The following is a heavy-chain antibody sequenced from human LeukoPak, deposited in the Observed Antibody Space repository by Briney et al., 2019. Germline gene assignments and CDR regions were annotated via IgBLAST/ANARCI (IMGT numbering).Heavy chain of an antibody. Sequence: SETLSLTCAVYGGSFSGYYWSWIRQPPGKGLEWIGEINHSGSTNYNPSLKSRVTISVDTSKNQFSLKLSSVTAADTAVYYCAKSSGGSFLFDYWGQGTLVTVSS. V-gene: IGHV4-34*01. CDR3: AKSSGGSFLFDY. CDR1: GGSFSGYY. J-gene: IGHJ4*02. CDR2: INHSGST. D-gene: IGHD2-15*01.